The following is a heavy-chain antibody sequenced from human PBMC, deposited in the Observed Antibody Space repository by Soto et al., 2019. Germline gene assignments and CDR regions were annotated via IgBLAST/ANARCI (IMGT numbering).Heavy chain of an antibody. Sequence: QVHLVQSGAEVKKPGASVNVSCKASGYIFTNYAIHWVRQAPGQRLEWMGRINAGDGNTRYSQNFQDRVTITRDTSASTAYMQLSSLTSEDSTLYFCARGSVPFDSWGQGTLVTVSS. V-gene: IGHV1-3*01. D-gene: IGHD3-10*01. CDR1: GYIFTNYA. J-gene: IGHJ4*02. CDR2: INAGDGNT. CDR3: ARGSVPFDS.